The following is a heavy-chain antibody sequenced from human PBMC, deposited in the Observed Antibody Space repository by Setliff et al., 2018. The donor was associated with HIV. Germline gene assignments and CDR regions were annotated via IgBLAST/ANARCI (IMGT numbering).Heavy chain of an antibody. V-gene: IGHV4-30-4*01. CDR1: GGSIRTGAYY. J-gene: IGHJ5*02. CDR3: ARFTVVVFGAGEPSWFDP. Sequence: PSETLSLTCTVSGGSIRTGAYYWSWIRQPPGKGLEWIGEINHSGDTNYNASLKSRLAISSDTSKNQFSLNLSSVIAADTAIYFCARFTVVVFGAGEPSWFDPWGQGILVTVSS. D-gene: IGHD2-15*01. CDR2: INHSGDT.